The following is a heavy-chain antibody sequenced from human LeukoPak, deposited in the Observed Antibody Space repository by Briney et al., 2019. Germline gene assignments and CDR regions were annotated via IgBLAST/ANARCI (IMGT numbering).Heavy chain of an antibody. CDR3: AELGITMIGGV. J-gene: IGHJ6*04. CDR2: LSSRSRYI. V-gene: IGHV3-21*01. Sequence: GGSLRLSCAASGFTFSNYAMTWVRQAPGKGLEWVSSLSSRSRYIYYADSLKGRFTISRDNAKNSLYLQMNSLRAEVTAVYYCAELGITMIGGVWGKGTTVTISS. CDR1: GFTFSNYA. D-gene: IGHD3-10*02.